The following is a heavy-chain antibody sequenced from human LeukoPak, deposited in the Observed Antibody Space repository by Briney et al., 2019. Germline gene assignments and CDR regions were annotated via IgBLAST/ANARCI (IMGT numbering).Heavy chain of an antibody. J-gene: IGHJ5*02. CDR1: GGTFSSYT. CDR3: ARVSGELDWFDP. Sequence: SVKVSCKASGGTFSSYTLSWVRQAPGQGLEWMGRIIPILGIANYAQKFQGRVTITADKSTSTAYMELSSLRSEDTAVYYCARVSGELDWFDPWGQGTLVTVSS. CDR2: IIPILGIA. D-gene: IGHD1-26*01. V-gene: IGHV1-69*02.